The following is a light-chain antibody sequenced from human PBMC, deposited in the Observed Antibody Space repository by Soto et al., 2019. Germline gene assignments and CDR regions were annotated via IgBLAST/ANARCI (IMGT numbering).Light chain of an antibody. CDR3: QQYYNLPLT. CDR2: DAS. J-gene: IGKJ4*01. CDR1: QDISNY. Sequence: DIQMTQSPSSLSASVGDRVTITCQASQDISNYLNWYQQKPGKAPKLLIYDASNLETGVPSRVSGSGSGTDFTCTISSLQPDDIGTYYCQQYYNLPLTFGGGTKVEIK. V-gene: IGKV1-33*01.